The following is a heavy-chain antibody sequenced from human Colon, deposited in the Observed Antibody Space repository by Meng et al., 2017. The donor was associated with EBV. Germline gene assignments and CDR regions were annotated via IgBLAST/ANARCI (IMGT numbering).Heavy chain of an antibody. Sequence: VQVQESGPGLVEPSGTLSLTCGVSGVSISSNIRWTWVRQPPGKGLEWIGDIDDSGSTNYNPSLNSRISISLDKSKNHFSLKVNSVTAADTAVYYCARGKQDAWELLAYWGQGALVTVSS. CDR1: GVSISSNIR. D-gene: IGHD1-26*01. CDR2: IDDSGST. CDR3: ARGKQDAWELLAY. J-gene: IGHJ4*02. V-gene: IGHV4-4*02.